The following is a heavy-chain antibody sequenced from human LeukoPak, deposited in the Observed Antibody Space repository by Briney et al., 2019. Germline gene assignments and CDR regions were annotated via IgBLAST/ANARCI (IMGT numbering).Heavy chain of an antibody. CDR1: GFTFSSYW. CDR3: ARGTIAVAGTDY. V-gene: IGHV3-7*01. J-gene: IGHJ4*02. D-gene: IGHD6-19*01. CDR2: IKQDGSEK. Sequence: PGGSLRLSCAACGFTFSSYWMSWVRQAPGKGLEWVANIKQDGSEKYYVDSVKGRFTISRDNARNSLYLQMNSLRAEDTAVYYCARGTIAVAGTDYWGQGTLVTVSS.